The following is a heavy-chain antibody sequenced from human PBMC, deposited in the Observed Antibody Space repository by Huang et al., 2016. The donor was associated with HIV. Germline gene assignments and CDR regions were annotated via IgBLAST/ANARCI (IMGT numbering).Heavy chain of an antibody. CDR1: GFTFNNYA. CDR3: AKGIKSSGSYYFDY. CDR2: ISGNGGRT. J-gene: IGHJ4*02. D-gene: IGHD3-10*01. Sequence: EVQPLESGGGLVQPGGSLRLSCAASGFTFNNYAMNWVRQAPGKGREWVSTISGNGGRTYYADSVKGRFTISRDNSKNTRYLHMNSLRVEDTAVYYCAKGIKSSGSYYFDYWGQGTLVTVSS. V-gene: IGHV3-23*01.